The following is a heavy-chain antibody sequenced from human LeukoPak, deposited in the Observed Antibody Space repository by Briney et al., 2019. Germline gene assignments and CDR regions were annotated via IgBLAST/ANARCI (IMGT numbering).Heavy chain of an antibody. V-gene: IGHV3-53*01. CDR2: IYSGGST. J-gene: IGHJ6*03. CDR1: GFTVSSNY. Sequence: PGGSLRLSCAASGFTVSSNYMSWVRQAPGKGLEWVSVIYSGGSTYYADSVKGRFTISRDNAKNSLYLQMNSLRAEDTAVYYCAYYYGSGSPHYYYYYMDVWGKGTTVTISS. CDR3: AYYYGSGSPHYYYYYMDV. D-gene: IGHD3-10*01.